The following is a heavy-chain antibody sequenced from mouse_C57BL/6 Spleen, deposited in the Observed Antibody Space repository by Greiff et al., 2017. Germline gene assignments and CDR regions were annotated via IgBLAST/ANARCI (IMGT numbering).Heavy chain of an antibody. Sequence: VQLKESGPELVKPGASVKISCKASGYSFTDYNMNWVKQSNGKSLEWIGVLNPNYGTTSYNQKFKGKATLTVDQSSSTAYMQLNSLTSEDSAVYYCARDWDVEDYAMDYWGQGTSVTVSS. CDR2: LNPNYGTT. D-gene: IGHD4-1*01. V-gene: IGHV1-39*01. CDR3: ARDWDVEDYAMDY. CDR1: GYSFTDYN. J-gene: IGHJ4*01.